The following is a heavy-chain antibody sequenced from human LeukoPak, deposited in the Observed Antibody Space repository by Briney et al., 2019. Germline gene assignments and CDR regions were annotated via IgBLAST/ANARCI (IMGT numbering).Heavy chain of an antibody. J-gene: IGHJ5*02. Sequence: PGGSLRLSCAASGFKFDDYGMSGVRQAPGKGLEGVCDINWNGAWTGYADSVKGRFTISRENAKNSLYLQMNSLRAEDTALYYCAGYYYDSSRGFDLWGQGTLVTVSA. V-gene: IGHV3-20*04. CDR2: INWNGAWT. D-gene: IGHD3-22*01. CDR1: GFKFDDYG. CDR3: AGYYYDSSRGFDL.